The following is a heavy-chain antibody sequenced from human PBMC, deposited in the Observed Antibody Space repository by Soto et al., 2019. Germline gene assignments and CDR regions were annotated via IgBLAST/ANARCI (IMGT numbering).Heavy chain of an antibody. CDR1: GDSINSYD. D-gene: IGHD2-2*01. CDR3: AKYCSTEAEGFTLDY. V-gene: IGHV4-59*01. Sequence: AETLSLTCPVPGDSINSYDWSWIRQAPGKRLEWIAYIYYTGSTTYNPSLESRVTMSVDTSKNQFSLKLSSVNAADTAVYYCAKYCSTEAEGFTLDYWGRGTRVTVSS. J-gene: IGHJ4*02. CDR2: IYYTGST.